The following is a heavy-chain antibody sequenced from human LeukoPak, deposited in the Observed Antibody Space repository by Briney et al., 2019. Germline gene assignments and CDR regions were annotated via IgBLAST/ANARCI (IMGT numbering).Heavy chain of an antibody. V-gene: IGHV4-34*01. CDR1: GGSFSGYY. J-gene: IGHJ4*02. CDR2: INHSGST. Sequence: PSETLSLTCAVYGGSFSGYYWSWIRQPPGKGLEWIGEINHSGSTNYNPSLKSRVTISVDTSKNRFSLKLSSVTAADTAVYYCARGREGLHGYWGQGTLVTVSS. CDR3: ARGREGLHGY.